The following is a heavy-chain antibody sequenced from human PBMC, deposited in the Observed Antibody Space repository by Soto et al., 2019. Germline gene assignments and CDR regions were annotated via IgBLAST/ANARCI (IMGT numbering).Heavy chain of an antibody. D-gene: IGHD3-9*01. CDR1: GFTFSSYS. J-gene: IGHJ4*02. V-gene: IGHV3-21*01. Sequence: EVQLVESGGGLVKPGGSLRLSCAASGFTFSSYSMNWVRQAPGKGLEWVSSISSSSSYIYYADSVKGRFTISRDNAKNSLDLQMNSLRAEDTAVYYCATHYDILTGHVYWGQGTLVTVSS. CDR2: ISSSSSYI. CDR3: ATHYDILTGHVY.